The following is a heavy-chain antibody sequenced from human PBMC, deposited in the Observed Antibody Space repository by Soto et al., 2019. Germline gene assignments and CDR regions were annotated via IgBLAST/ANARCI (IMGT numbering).Heavy chain of an antibody. Sequence: EVQLVESGGGLVQPGGSLRLSCAASGLSFNIYWMHWVRQVPGKGLVWLARINSDGSHTIYVDSVKGRFTISRDNAKSTVFLQMDSLRDEDTGAYYCAGGMAGLDVWGQGTTVTVSS. CDR2: INSDGSHT. CDR1: GLSFNIYW. CDR3: AGGMAGLDV. J-gene: IGHJ6*02. V-gene: IGHV3-74*01.